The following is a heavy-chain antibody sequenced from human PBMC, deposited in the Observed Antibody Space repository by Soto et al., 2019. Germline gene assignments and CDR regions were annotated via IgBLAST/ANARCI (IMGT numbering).Heavy chain of an antibody. J-gene: IGHJ6*02. CDR3: ARVNIAWNDVGAMDV. V-gene: IGHV3-30-3*01. Sequence: QVQLVESGGGVVQPGRSLRLSCAASGFTFSTYAMHWVRQAPGKGLEWGAGILYDGSKKDYADSVKGRFTIFRDNSKNTLYLQMNSLRAEDTAVYYCARVNIAWNDVGAMDVWGQGTTVTVSS. CDR1: GFTFSTYA. D-gene: IGHD1-1*01. CDR2: ILYDGSKK.